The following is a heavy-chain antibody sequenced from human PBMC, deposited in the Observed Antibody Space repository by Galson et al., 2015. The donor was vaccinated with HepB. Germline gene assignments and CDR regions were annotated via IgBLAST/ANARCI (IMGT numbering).Heavy chain of an antibody. Sequence: SVKVSCKASGYTFTSYNIHCVRQAPGQGLEWMGVINPRVGNITYAQNFQGRITMTRDTSTGTVYMELSSLTSEDTAVYYCARSASSSAIDVWGQGTMVTVSS. V-gene: IGHV1-46*03. CDR2: INPRVGNI. CDR1: GYTFTSYN. D-gene: IGHD2-15*01. J-gene: IGHJ3*01. CDR3: ARSASSSAIDV.